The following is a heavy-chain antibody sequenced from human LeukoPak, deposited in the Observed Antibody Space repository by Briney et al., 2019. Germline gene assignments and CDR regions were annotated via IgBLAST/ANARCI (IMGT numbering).Heavy chain of an antibody. CDR2: INPDETTT. CDR3: ARNATGGPLD. V-gene: IGHV3-74*01. D-gene: IGHD2-8*02. Sequence: GGSLRLSSAVAPFPFSNYWIHWVRQAPGEGLVCLSHINPDETTTTYADAVKGRFNVSRDNDKNTLYLQMNSLSAEDTAIYYCARNATGGPLDWGQGTLVIVSS. J-gene: IGHJ4*02. CDR1: PFPFSNYW.